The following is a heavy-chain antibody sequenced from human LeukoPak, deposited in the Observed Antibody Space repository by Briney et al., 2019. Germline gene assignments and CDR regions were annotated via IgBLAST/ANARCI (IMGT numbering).Heavy chain of an antibody. V-gene: IGHV5-51*01. J-gene: IGHJ4*02. D-gene: IGHD6-13*01. CDR2: IYPGDSDT. Sequence: GESLKISCKGSGYSFTSYWIGWVRQMPGKGLEWMGIIYPGDSDTRYSPSFQGQVTISADKSISTAYLQWSSLKASDTAMYYCARLLEQQLTPGVIDYWGQGTLVTVSS. CDR1: GYSFTSYW. CDR3: ARLLEQQLTPGVIDY.